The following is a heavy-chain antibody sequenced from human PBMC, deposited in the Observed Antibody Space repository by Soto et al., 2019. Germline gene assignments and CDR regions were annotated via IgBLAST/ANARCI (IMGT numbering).Heavy chain of an antibody. CDR3: AREDYYDTGYYVV. CDR2: IYTSGTT. Sequence: SETLSLTCTVSGRSMSGYYCSWIRQPAGERLEWIGRIYTSGTTDFNPSLKGRVTMSVDTSKNQFSLKLTSVTAADTALYYCAREDYYDTGYYVVWGQGTQVTVSS. V-gene: IGHV4-4*07. D-gene: IGHD3-9*01. J-gene: IGHJ4*02. CDR1: GRSMSGYY.